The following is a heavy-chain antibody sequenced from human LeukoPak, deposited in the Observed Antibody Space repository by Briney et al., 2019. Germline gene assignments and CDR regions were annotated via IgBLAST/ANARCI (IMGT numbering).Heavy chain of an antibody. J-gene: IGHJ3*02. CDR1: GFTFSKFP. D-gene: IGHD7-27*01. Sequence: GGSLRLSCAASGFTFSKFPMGWVRQAPGRGLEWVSAISASGDVTFYADSLRGRFTISRDNSKSTLYLQMNGLRAEDTAIFYCAKSLFTSATGAGRAFHIWGQGTRVTVSS. V-gene: IGHV3-23*01. CDR3: AKSLFTSATGAGRAFHI. CDR2: ISASGDVT.